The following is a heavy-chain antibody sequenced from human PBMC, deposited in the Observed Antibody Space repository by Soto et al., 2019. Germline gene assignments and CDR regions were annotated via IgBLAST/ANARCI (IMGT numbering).Heavy chain of an antibody. V-gene: IGHV3-23*01. Sequence: EVQLLESGGGLVQPGGSLRLSCAASGFTFSSYAMSWVRQAPGKGLEWVSGISGSGDSTYYAASVKGRFTISRDNSKNTLYLQMNSLRAEDTAVYYCAKGVPGIAVAGTGYFQHWGQGTLVTVSS. CDR1: GFTFSSYA. CDR2: ISGSGDST. D-gene: IGHD6-19*01. CDR3: AKGVPGIAVAGTGYFQH. J-gene: IGHJ1*01.